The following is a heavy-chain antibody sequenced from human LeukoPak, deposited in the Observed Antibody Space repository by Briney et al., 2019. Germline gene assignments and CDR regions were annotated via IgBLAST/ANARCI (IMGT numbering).Heavy chain of an antibody. Sequence: PSGTLSLTCAVSGGSISSDNWWSWARQPPGKGLEWIGEIHHSGSTNYNPSLKSRVTISIDTSKNQFSLKLSSVTAADTAVYYCARGLVVPAAIRNWFDPWGQGTLVTVSS. CDR3: ARGLVVPAAIRNWFDP. CDR2: IHHSGST. D-gene: IGHD2-2*02. V-gene: IGHV4-4*02. CDR1: GGSISSDNW. J-gene: IGHJ5*02.